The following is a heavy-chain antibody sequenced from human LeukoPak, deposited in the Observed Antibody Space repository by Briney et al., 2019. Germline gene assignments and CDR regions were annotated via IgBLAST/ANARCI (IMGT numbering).Heavy chain of an antibody. D-gene: IGHD3-22*01. CDR1: GGSFSGYY. V-gene: IGHV4-34*01. Sequence: KPSETLSLTCAVYGGSFSGYYWSWISQPPGKGLEWIGGINHSGSTNYNPSLKSRVTISVDTSKNQFSLKLSSVTAADTAVYYCARGITMIVVVITPYHAFDIWGQGTMVTVSS. CDR2: INHSGST. J-gene: IGHJ3*02. CDR3: ARGITMIVVVITPYHAFDI.